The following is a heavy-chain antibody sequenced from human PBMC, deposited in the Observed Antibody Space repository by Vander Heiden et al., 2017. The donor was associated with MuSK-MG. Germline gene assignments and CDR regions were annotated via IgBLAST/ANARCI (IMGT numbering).Heavy chain of an antibody. CDR1: GFDFTSHW. CDR3: ARRLSGIDAPHWSYFDY. CDR2: ICPGDSDV. D-gene: IGHD3-3*01. J-gene: IGHJ4*02. V-gene: IGHV5-51*01. Sequence: DVQLVQSGAEVKMPGESLTSSCKGYGFDFTSHWIGWVRQMHVKGLEWMGIICPGDSDVRYHPSCQGQVSISADKSISTTDLHWSSLKSSDTAMYYCARRLSGIDAPHWSYFDYWGPGTLVTVAS.